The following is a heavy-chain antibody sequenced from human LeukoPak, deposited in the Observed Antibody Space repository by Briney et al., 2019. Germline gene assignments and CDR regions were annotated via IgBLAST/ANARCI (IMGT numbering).Heavy chain of an antibody. Sequence: GRSLRLSCAASGFTFSSYGMHWVRQAPGKGLEWVAVISYDGSNKYYADSVKGRFTISRDNSKNTLYLQMNSLRAEDTAVYYCARDQVAGDYYYYGMDVWGQGTTVTVSS. CDR3: ARDQVAGDYYYYGMDV. J-gene: IGHJ6*02. V-gene: IGHV3-30*03. CDR1: GFTFSSYG. D-gene: IGHD6-19*01. CDR2: ISYDGSNK.